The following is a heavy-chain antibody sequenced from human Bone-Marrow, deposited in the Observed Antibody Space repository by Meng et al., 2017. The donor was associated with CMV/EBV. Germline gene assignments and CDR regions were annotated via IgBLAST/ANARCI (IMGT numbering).Heavy chain of an antibody. CDR3: ARDSYYQDAFDI. CDR1: GFTFSSYA. Sequence: GESLKISCAASGFTFSSYAMSWVRQAPGKGLVWVSRVNNDGRSTNYAGSVKGRFTISRDNAMNTLYLQMNSLRAEDTAVYYCARDSYYQDAFDIWGQGTLVTVSS. J-gene: IGHJ3*02. D-gene: IGHD2-21*01. CDR2: VNNDGRST. V-gene: IGHV3-74*01.